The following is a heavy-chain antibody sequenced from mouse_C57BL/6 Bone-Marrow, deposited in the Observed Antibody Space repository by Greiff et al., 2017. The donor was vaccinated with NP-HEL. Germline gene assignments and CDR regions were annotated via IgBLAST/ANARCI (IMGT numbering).Heavy chain of an antibody. CDR1: GFTFSDYG. J-gene: IGHJ4*01. CDR2: ISNLAYSI. V-gene: IGHV5-15*01. CDR3: ARFHYAMDY. Sequence: EVKLMESGGGLVQPGGSLKLSCAASGFTFSDYGMAWVRQAPGKGPEWVAFISNLAYSIYYADTVTGRFTISRENAKNTLYLEMSSLRSEDTDMDYCARFHYAMDYWGQGTSVTVSS.